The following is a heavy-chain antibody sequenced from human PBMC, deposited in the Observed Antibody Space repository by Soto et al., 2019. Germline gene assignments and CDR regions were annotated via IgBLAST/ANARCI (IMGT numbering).Heavy chain of an antibody. CDR2: IWYDGSNK. V-gene: IGHV3-33*01. CDR3: ARGTRYSSSWYGDYYYGMDV. D-gene: IGHD6-13*01. CDR1: GFTFSSYG. J-gene: IGHJ6*02. Sequence: QVQLVESGGGVVQPGRSLRLSCAASGFTFSSYGMHWVRQAPGKGLEWVAVIWYDGSNKYYADSVKGRFTISRDNSKNTLYLQMNSLRAEDTAVYYCARGTRYSSSWYGDYYYGMDVWGQGTTVTVSS.